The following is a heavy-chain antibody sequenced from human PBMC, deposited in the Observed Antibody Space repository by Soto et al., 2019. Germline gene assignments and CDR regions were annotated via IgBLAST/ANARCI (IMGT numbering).Heavy chain of an antibody. V-gene: IGHV3-48*03. Sequence: EVQLVESGGGLVQPGGSLRLSCAASGFTFSSYEMNWVRQAPGKGLEWVSYISSSGSTIYYADSVKGRFTISSDNAKNSLYLQMNSLRAEDTAVYYCAKQQLAIVYGMDVWGQGTTVTVSS. J-gene: IGHJ6*02. CDR1: GFTFSSYE. D-gene: IGHD6-13*01. CDR3: AKQQLAIVYGMDV. CDR2: ISSSGSTI.